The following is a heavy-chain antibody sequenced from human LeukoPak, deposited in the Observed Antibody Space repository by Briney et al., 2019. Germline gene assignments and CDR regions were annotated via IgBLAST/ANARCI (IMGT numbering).Heavy chain of an antibody. V-gene: IGHV4-38-2*02. D-gene: IGHD3-3*01. CDR1: GYSISSGYY. Sequence: SETLSLTCTVSGYSISSGYYWGWIRQPPGKGLEWIGSIYHSGSTYYNPSLKSRVTISVDTSKNQFSLQLSSVTAEDTAVYYCPREYGYYDFWSGYYTGKDWFDPWGQGTLVTVSS. J-gene: IGHJ5*02. CDR3: PREYGYYDFWSGYYTGKDWFDP. CDR2: IYHSGST.